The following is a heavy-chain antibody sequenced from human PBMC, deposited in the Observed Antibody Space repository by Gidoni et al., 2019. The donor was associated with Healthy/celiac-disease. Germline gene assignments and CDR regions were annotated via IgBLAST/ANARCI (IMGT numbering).Heavy chain of an antibody. V-gene: IGHV3-30*18. D-gene: IGHD6-13*01. CDR2: LAYDGSKK. CDR1: GFTFSSYG. Sequence: QVQLVESGGGVVQPGRSLRLSCAASGFTFSSYGRHWVRQAPGQGLKWVAVLAYDGSKKYYADPVQGRFTISRDNSKNTLYLQMNSLRAEDTAVYYCAKYLLAAAATGGGGFDYWGQGTLVTVSS. CDR3: AKYLLAAAATGGGGFDY. J-gene: IGHJ4*02.